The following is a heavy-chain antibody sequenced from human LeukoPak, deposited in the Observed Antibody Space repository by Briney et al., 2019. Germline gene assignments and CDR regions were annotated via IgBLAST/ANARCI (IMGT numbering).Heavy chain of an antibody. CDR1: GYSFTSYW. CDR2: IDPSDSYT. CDR3: ARHDSPHDAFDI. V-gene: IGHV5-10-1*01. D-gene: IGHD2-15*01. Sequence: HGESLKISCKGSGYSFTSYWITWVRQMPGKGLEWMGRIDPSDSYTNYSPSFQGHVTISADKSIGTAYLQWSSLKASDTAMYYCARHDSPHDAFDIWGQGTMVTVSS. J-gene: IGHJ3*02.